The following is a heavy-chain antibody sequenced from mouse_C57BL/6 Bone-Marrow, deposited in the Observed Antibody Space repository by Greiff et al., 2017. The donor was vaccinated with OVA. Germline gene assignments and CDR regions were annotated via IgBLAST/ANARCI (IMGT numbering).Heavy chain of an antibody. Sequence: DVKLQESGGGLVKPGGSLTLSCAASGFTFSDYGMHWVRQAPGKGLEWVAYICSGSSTIYYADTVKGRFSISRDNAKNTLFLQMTSLRAEDTAMYYCARPEYYDTQFAYWGQGTLVTVSA. CDR1: GFTFSDYG. J-gene: IGHJ3*01. D-gene: IGHD1-1*01. V-gene: IGHV5-17*01. CDR2: ICSGSSTI. CDR3: ARPEYYDTQFAY.